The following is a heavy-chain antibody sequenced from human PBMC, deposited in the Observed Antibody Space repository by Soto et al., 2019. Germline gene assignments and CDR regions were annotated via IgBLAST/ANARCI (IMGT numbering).Heavy chain of an antibody. D-gene: IGHD1-26*01. CDR3: AHRKATYGLDY. V-gene: IGHV2-5*02. J-gene: IGHJ4*02. CDR2: THWDGAE. CDR1: GFSLSTSGVG. Sequence: QITLKESGPTLVKPTQTLTLTCTFSGFSLSTSGVGVGWIRQPPGEALEWLAVTHWDGAEHYSPSLKSRLTFTTXTSKNQVVLTMTNMDPVDTATYYCAHRKATYGLDYWGQGALITVSS.